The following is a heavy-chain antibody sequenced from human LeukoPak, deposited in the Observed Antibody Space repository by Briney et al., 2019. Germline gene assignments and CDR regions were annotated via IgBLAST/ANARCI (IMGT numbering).Heavy chain of an antibody. Sequence: KCGESLKISCKGSGYSFTTYWIGWVRQMPGRGLEWMGIIYPGDSDTRYSPSFQGQVTISADKSISTAYLQWSSLKASDTAMYYCARQFRDSSGYCSYYFDYWGQGTLVTVSS. CDR1: GYSFTTYW. CDR2: IYPGDSDT. CDR3: ARQFRDSSGYCSYYFDY. J-gene: IGHJ4*02. D-gene: IGHD3-22*01. V-gene: IGHV5-51*01.